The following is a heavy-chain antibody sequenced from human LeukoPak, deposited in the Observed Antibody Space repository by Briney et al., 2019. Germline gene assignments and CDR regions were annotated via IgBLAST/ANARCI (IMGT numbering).Heavy chain of an antibody. CDR2: LSGSGGGT. CDR1: GITLSNYG. Sequence: GGSLRLSCAVSGITLSNYGMSWVRQAPGKGLEWVAGLSGSGGGTNYADSVKGRFTISRDNSKNTLYLQMSSLRAEDTAVYYCAKDGVVPAAAAYYFDYWGQGTLVTVSS. J-gene: IGHJ4*02. D-gene: IGHD2-2*01. V-gene: IGHV3-23*01. CDR3: AKDGVVPAAAAYYFDY.